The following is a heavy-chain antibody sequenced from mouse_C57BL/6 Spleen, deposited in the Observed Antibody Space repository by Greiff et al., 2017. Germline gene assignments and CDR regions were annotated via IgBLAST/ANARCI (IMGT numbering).Heavy chain of an antibody. CDR3: ARSYGSSYVEAWFAY. J-gene: IGHJ3*01. V-gene: IGHV1-80*01. Sequence: VKLQESGAELVKPGASVKISCKASGYAFSSYWMNWVKQRPGKGLEWIGQIYPGDGDTNYNGKFKGKATLTADKSSSTAYMQLSSLTSEDSAVYFCARSYGSSYVEAWFAYWGQGTLVTVSA. CDR1: GYAFSSYW. CDR2: IYPGDGDT. D-gene: IGHD1-1*01.